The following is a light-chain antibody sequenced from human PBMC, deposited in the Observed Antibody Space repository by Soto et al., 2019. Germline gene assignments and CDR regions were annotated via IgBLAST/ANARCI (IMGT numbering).Light chain of an antibody. J-gene: IGKJ1*01. V-gene: IGKV3-20*01. Sequence: DIVLTQSPCTLSVSPGERVTISCRASQSVSSNYLAWYQQKPGQAPRLLIYGASSRATGIPDRFSGSGSGTDFTLTISRLEPEDFATYYCQQYDSSPETFGQGTKVDIK. CDR1: QSVSSNY. CDR2: GAS. CDR3: QQYDSSPET.